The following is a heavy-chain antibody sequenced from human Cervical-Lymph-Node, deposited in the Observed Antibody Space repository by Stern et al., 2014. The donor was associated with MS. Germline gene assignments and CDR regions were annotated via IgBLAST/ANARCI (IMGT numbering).Heavy chain of an antibody. D-gene: IGHD2-21*01. Sequence: EVHLVESGAEVRKPGDSLKISCKTSGYRFINNWIAWVRQVPGKGLEWIGIIYPGDSDIRYSPSFQGHVTISVDKSTSTPYLQWSSLKASDTAVYYCARWSVACDSWGQGALITVSS. CDR1: GYRFINNW. J-gene: IGHJ4*02. CDR2: IYPGDSDI. V-gene: IGHV5-51*03. CDR3: ARWSVACDS.